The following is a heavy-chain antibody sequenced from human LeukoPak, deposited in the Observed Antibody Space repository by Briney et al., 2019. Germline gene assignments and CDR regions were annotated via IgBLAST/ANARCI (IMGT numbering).Heavy chain of an antibody. J-gene: IGHJ3*02. CDR2: IWYDGSNK. D-gene: IGHD6-19*01. CDR1: GFTFSSYG. CDR3: ARELVAVAGTERGDAFDI. Sequence: QPGRSLRLSCAASGFTFSSYGMHWVRQAPGKGLEWVAVIWYDGSNKYYADSVKGRFTISRDNSKNTLYLQMNSLRAEDTAVYYCARELVAVAGTERGDAFDIWGQGTMVTVSS. V-gene: IGHV3-33*01.